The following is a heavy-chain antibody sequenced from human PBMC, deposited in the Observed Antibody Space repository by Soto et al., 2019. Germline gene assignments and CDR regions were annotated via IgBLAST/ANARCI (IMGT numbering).Heavy chain of an antibody. Sequence: GGSLRLSCAASGFTFSSYAMHWVRQAPGKGLEWVAVISYDGSNKYYADSVKGRFTISRDNSKDTLYLQMNSLRAEDTAVYYCAKAGYCSSGTCAARYYYMDVWGKGTTVTVSS. CDR1: GFTFSSYA. V-gene: IGHV3-30-3*01. CDR3: AKAGYCSSGTCAARYYYMDV. CDR2: ISYDGSNK. J-gene: IGHJ6*03. D-gene: IGHD2-15*01.